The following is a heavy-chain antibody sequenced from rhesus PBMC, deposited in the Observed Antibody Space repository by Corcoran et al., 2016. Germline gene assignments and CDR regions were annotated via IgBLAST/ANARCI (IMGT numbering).Heavy chain of an antibody. J-gene: IGHJ3*01. Sequence: QVQLQESGPGVVKPSETLSLTCAVSGGSISDSYRWSWIRQPPGKGLEGIGYIYGSSTSTNYNPSLKSRVTISKDTHKNQFSLKLSSVTAADTAVYYCARVYSSGWSYAFDFWGQGLRVTVSS. D-gene: IGHD6S26*01. CDR1: GGSISDSYR. V-gene: IGHV4S10*01. CDR2: IYGSSTST. CDR3: ARVYSSGWSYAFDF.